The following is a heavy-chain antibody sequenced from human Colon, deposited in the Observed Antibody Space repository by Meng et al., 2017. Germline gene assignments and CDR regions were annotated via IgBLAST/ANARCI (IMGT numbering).Heavy chain of an antibody. Sequence: QVQLVQSGSELKKPGASVKISCKASGYTFSNYGIHWVRQAPGQGLQWMGWINPNSGDTKYAQKFQGRLSMTRDTSINTAYMELSRLRSDDTAVYYCSLFPSTPDWFDPWGQGTLVTASS. D-gene: IGHD1-1*01. V-gene: IGHV1-2*02. CDR2: INPNSGDT. CDR1: GYTFSNYG. CDR3: SLFPSTPDWFDP. J-gene: IGHJ5*02.